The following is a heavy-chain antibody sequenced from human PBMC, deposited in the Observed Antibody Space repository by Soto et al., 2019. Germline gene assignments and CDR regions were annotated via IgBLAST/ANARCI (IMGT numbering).Heavy chain of an antibody. CDR2: IIPIFGTA. D-gene: IGHD1-26*01. Sequence: QVQLVQSGAEVKKPGSSVKVSCKASGGTFSSYAISWVRQAPGQGLEWMGGIIPIFGTANYTQKFQGRVTITADESTSTAYMELSSLRSEDTAVYYCAREAVGATPAAGGFDYWGQGTLVTVSS. CDR1: GGTFSSYA. V-gene: IGHV1-69*12. J-gene: IGHJ4*02. CDR3: AREAVGATPAAGGFDY.